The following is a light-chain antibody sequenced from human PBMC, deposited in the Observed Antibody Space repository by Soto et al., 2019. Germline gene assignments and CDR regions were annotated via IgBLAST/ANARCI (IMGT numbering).Light chain of an antibody. V-gene: IGKV3-11*01. CDR1: QSVSSY. J-gene: IGKJ4*01. CDR3: QQRSDWPST. CDR2: DAS. Sequence: EIVLTQSPANLSLSPGERATLSCRASQSVSSYLAWYQQKPGQAPRLLIYDASNRATGIPARFSGSGSGTDFTLTISSLEPDDFGVYYCQQRSDWPSTFGGGTKVQIK.